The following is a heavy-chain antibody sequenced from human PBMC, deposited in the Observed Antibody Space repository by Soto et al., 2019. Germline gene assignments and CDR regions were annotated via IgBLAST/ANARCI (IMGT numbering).Heavy chain of an antibody. J-gene: IGHJ6*02. CDR1: GFTFSSYW. Sequence: GGSLRLACGASGFTFSSYWMSWVRQAPGKGLEWVANIKQDGSEKYYVDSVKGRFTISRDNAKNSLYLQMNSLRAEDTAVYYCARGGGSGSYYKRYYYYGMDVWGQGTTVTVSS. CDR2: IKQDGSEK. CDR3: ARGGGSGSYYKRYYYYGMDV. V-gene: IGHV3-7*01. D-gene: IGHD3-10*01.